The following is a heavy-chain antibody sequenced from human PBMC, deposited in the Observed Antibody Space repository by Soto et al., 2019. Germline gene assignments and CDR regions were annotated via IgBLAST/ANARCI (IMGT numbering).Heavy chain of an antibody. V-gene: IGHV3-15*07. CDR2: IKSKTDGGST. D-gene: IGHD3-22*01. CDR3: TTDPMYYYDSSGYYHNYCDY. J-gene: IGHJ4*02. CDR1: GFTFSNAW. Sequence: GGSLRLSCAASGFTFSNAWMNWVRQAPGKGLEWVGRIKSKTDGGSTDYAALVKGRFTISRDDSKNTLYLQMNSLKTEDSAVYYCTTDPMYYYDSSGYYHNYCDYWGQGTLVTVSS.